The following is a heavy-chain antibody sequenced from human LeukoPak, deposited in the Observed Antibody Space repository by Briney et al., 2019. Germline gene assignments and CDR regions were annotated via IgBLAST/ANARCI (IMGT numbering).Heavy chain of an antibody. V-gene: IGHV1-2*02. J-gene: IGHJ6*03. D-gene: IGHD4-17*01. CDR1: GYTFTGYY. CDR3: ARDGGGDGNYPGYYYMDV. CDR2: INPNSGGT. Sequence: GASVKVSCKASGYTFTGYYMHWVRQAPGQGLEWMGWINPNSGGTNYAQKFQGRFTMTRDTSISTAYMELSRLGSDDTAVYYCARDGGGDGNYPGYYYMDVWGKGTTVTVSS.